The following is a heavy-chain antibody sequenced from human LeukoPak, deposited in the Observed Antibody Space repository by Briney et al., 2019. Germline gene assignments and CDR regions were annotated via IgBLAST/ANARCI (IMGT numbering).Heavy chain of an antibody. D-gene: IGHD4-17*01. V-gene: IGHV3-53*01. CDR1: GFTVSSNY. J-gene: IGHJ3*02. CDR2: IYSGGST. Sequence: GGSLRLSCAASGFTVSSNYMTWVRQAPGKGLEWVSVIYSGGSTYSADSVQGRFTISRDNSKNTLYLQMNSLRTEDTAVYYCARAGTRGDYDAFDIWGQGTMVTVSS. CDR3: ARAGTRGDYDAFDI.